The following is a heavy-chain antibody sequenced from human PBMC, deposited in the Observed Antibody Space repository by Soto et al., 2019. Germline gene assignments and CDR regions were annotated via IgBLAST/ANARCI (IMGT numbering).Heavy chain of an antibody. D-gene: IGHD2-15*01. CDR3: GRQQYTVVTAFDV. CDR2: VSYSGKT. J-gene: IGHJ3*01. Sequence: QVQLQESGPGLVKTSDTLSLTCTVSGGSVTPYSWSWIRQSPGEGLEWIGYVSYSGKTGYNPSLKSRVSMSIDTSKHEFSLKLTSLTAADAATYYCGRQQYTVVTAFDVWGQGTTVAVSS. V-gene: IGHV4-59*02. CDR1: GGSVTPYS.